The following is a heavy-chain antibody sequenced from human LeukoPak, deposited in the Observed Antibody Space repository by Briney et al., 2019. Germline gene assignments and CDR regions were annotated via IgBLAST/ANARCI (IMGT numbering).Heavy chain of an antibody. D-gene: IGHD6-19*01. CDR1: GFTFSSYA. CDR2: ISGSGGST. J-gene: IGHJ4*02. Sequence: GGSLRLSCAASGFTFSSYAMSWVRQAPGKGLEWVSAISGSGGSTYYADSVKGRFTISRDNSKNTLYLQMNSLRAEDTAVYYCAKDRQVYSSGWYYFDYWGQGTLVTVSS. V-gene: IGHV3-23*01. CDR3: AKDRQVYSSGWYYFDY.